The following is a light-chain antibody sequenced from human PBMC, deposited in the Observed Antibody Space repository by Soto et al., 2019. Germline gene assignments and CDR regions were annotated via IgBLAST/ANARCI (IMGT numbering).Light chain of an antibody. Sequence: DIQMTQSPSTLYASVGDRVTITCRDSQSISSWLAWYQQKPRKAPKLLIYDASSLESGAPSRFSGRGSGTEFTLTSSSLQPDDVATYYCQQYNSYPYTFGQGTKLDIK. CDR1: QSISSW. V-gene: IGKV1-5*01. J-gene: IGKJ2*01. CDR2: DAS. CDR3: QQYNSYPYT.